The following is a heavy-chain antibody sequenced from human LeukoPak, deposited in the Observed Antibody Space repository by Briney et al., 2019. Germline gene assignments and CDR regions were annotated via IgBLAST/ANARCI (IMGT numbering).Heavy chain of an antibody. Sequence: GATVKVSCKASGYSFSDFYLHWVQQAPGKGLEWVGRIDPQNRETIYLERFQGRATMTADTSTNTAYLELSSLTSDDTAVYFCATSLAVRPLSSQYYFDYWGQGTLVTVSS. CDR3: ATSLAVRPLSSQYYFDY. CDR2: IDPQNRET. D-gene: IGHD6-6*01. V-gene: IGHV1-69-2*01. CDR1: GYSFSDFY. J-gene: IGHJ4*02.